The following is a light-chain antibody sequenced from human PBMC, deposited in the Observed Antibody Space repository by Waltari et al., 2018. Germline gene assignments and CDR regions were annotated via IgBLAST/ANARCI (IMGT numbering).Light chain of an antibody. Sequence: QSVLTQPPSVSGAPGQRVTISCAGSSSNIGAGYDVSWYQQLPGTAPKVIMRGNSLRPSGVPDRFSVSKSGTSASLAISGLHAEDEADYYCQSYDSSLRSWVFGGGTKLTVL. CDR3: QSYDSSLRSWV. CDR2: GNS. V-gene: IGLV1-40*01. J-gene: IGLJ3*02. CDR1: SSNIGAGYD.